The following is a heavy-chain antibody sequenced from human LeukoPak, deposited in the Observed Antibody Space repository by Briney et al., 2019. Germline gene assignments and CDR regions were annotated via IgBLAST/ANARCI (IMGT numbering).Heavy chain of an antibody. D-gene: IGHD6-6*01. Sequence: SVKVSCKASGYTFTSCGISWVRQAPGQGLEWMGGIIPIFGTANYAQKFQGRVTITADESTSTAYMELSSLRSEDTAVYYCARGTEQLVGGVYDYWGQGTLVTVSS. J-gene: IGHJ4*02. CDR3: ARGTEQLVGGVYDY. V-gene: IGHV1-69*13. CDR1: GYTFTSCG. CDR2: IIPIFGTA.